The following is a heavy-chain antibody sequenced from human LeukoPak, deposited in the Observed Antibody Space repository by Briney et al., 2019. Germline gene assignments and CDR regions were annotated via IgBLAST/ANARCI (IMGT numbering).Heavy chain of an antibody. J-gene: IGHJ3*02. Sequence: GGSLRLSXAASGFTFSSYWMSWVRQAPGKGLEWVANIKQDGSEKYYVDSVKGRFTISRDNAKNSLYLQMNSLRAEDTAVYYCARGATILLYDAFDIWGQGTMVTVSS. CDR1: GFTFSSYW. CDR3: ARGATILLYDAFDI. V-gene: IGHV3-7*01. D-gene: IGHD3-10*01. CDR2: IKQDGSEK.